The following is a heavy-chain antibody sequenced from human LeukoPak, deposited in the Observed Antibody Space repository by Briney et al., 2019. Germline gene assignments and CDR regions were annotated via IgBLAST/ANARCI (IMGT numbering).Heavy chain of an antibody. CDR2: MYHSGST. D-gene: IGHD4/OR15-4a*01. V-gene: IGHV4-38-2*01. CDR3: ARNVTMVLPGQGAFDI. J-gene: IGHJ3*02. Sequence: PSQTLSLTCGVSGDSINSGHYWGWIRQPPGKGLEWIGSMYHSGSTYYNPSLKSRVTISIDTSKNQFSLKLRSVTAADTAVYFCARNVTMVLPGQGAFDIWGQGTMVTVSS. CDR1: GDSINSGHY.